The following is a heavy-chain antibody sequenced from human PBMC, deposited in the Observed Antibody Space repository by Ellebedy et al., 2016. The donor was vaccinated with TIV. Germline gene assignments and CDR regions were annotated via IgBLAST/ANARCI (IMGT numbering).Heavy chain of an antibody. J-gene: IGHJ6*02. CDR2: INGDGGAT. CDR1: GFTFSDYW. CDR3: TRGLDV. Sequence: PGGSLRLSCTASGFTFSDYWIHRVRQTPGKGLVWVSRINGDGGATNYADSVRGRFSMSRDNDKNRLYLRMNSLRVEDSAIYYCTRGLDVWGQGTTVIVSS. V-gene: IGHV3-74*01.